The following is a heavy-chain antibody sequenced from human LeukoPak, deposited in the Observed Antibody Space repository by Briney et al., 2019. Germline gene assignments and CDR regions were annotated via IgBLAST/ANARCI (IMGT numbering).Heavy chain of an antibody. CDR2: ISPDGSTT. Sequence: GGSLRLSCAASGFTFSRYWMHWVRQAPGKGLMWVSRISPDGSTTLYADSVKGRFTISRDNAKNTLYLQMNSLGAEDTAVYYCARLRSAYDYGDYWGQGTLVTVSS. CDR1: GFTFSRYW. D-gene: IGHD3-16*01. J-gene: IGHJ4*02. CDR3: ARLRSAYDYGDY. V-gene: IGHV3-74*03.